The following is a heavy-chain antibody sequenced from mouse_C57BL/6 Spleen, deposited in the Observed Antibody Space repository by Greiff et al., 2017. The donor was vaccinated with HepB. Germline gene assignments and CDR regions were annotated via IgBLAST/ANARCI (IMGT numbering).Heavy chain of an antibody. CDR1: GYTFTDYY. J-gene: IGHJ2*01. D-gene: IGHD2-5*01. CDR2: IFPGSGST. Sequence: QVQLKESGPELVKPGASVKISCKASGYTFTDYYINWVKQRPGQGLEWIGWIFPGSGSTYYNEKFKGKATLTVDKSSSTAYMLLSSLTSEDSAVYFCARSGSNYVRKDFDYWGQGTTLTVSS. CDR3: ARSGSNYVRKDFDY. V-gene: IGHV1-75*01.